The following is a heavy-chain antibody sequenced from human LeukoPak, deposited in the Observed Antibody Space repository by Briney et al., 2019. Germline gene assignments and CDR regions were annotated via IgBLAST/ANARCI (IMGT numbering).Heavy chain of an antibody. Sequence: ASVKVSCKASGGTFRSYAISWVRQAPGQGLEWMGWISTYSGNTNYAQKLQGRVTMTTDTSTSTAYMELRSLRSDDTAVYYCARDEGYGSGSYWGQGTLVTVSS. J-gene: IGHJ4*02. CDR3: ARDEGYGSGSY. D-gene: IGHD3-10*01. CDR2: ISTYSGNT. CDR1: GGTFRSYA. V-gene: IGHV1-18*01.